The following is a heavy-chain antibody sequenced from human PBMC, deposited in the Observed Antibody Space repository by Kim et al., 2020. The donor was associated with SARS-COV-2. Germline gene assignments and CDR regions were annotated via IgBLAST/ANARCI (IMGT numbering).Heavy chain of an antibody. V-gene: IGHV1-69*04. CDR1: GGTFSSYA. J-gene: IGHJ5*02. CDR3: ARDRNTIFDGGWFDP. Sequence: SVKVSCKASGGTFSSYAISWVRQAPGQGLEWMGRIIPILGIANYAQKFQGRVTNTADKSTSTAYMELSSLRSEDTAVYYCARDRNTIFDGGWFDPWGQGTLVTVSS. CDR2: IIPILGIA. D-gene: IGHD3-3*01.